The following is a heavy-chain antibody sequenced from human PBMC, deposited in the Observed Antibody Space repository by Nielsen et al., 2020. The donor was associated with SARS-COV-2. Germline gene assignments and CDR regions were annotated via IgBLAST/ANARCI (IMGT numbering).Heavy chain of an antibody. J-gene: IGHJ4*02. Sequence: GESLKISCAASGFTFSSYAMSWVRQAPGKGLEWVSAISGSGGSTYYADSVKGRFTISRDNSKNTLYLQMNSLRAEDTAVYYCAKEGGQGYCSGGSCHVDYWGQGTLVTVSS. CDR1: GFTFSSYA. CDR3: AKEGGQGYCSGGSCHVDY. CDR2: ISGSGGST. D-gene: IGHD2-15*01. V-gene: IGHV3-23*01.